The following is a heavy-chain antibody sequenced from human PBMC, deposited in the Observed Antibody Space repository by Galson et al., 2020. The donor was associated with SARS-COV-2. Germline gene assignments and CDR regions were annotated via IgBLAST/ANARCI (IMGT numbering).Heavy chain of an antibody. Sequence: SETLSLTCTVSGGSISSSSYYWGWIRQPPGKGLEWIGSIYYSGSTYYNPSLKSRVTISVDTSKNQFSLKLSSVTAADTAVYYCARVKAMVQGVTMVKRLHKYYFDYWGQGTLVTVSS. CDR1: GGSISSSSYY. V-gene: IGHV4-39*07. D-gene: IGHD3-10*01. J-gene: IGHJ4*02. CDR2: IYYSGST. CDR3: ARVKAMVQGVTMVKRLHKYYFDY.